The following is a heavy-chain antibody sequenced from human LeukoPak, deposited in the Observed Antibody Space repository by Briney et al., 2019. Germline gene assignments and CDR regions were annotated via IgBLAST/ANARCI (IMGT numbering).Heavy chain of an antibody. J-gene: IGHJ6*02. CDR3: ASLGDYGMDV. V-gene: IGHV5-51*01. CDR2: VNPADSDT. Sequence: KVSCTGYVYSFTSYWIGWVRQMPGKGLEWMGIVNPADSDTRYSPSFQGKVTISTDKSISTAYLQWSSLKASDTAMYYCASLGDYGMDVWGQGTTVAVSS. CDR1: VYSFTSYW.